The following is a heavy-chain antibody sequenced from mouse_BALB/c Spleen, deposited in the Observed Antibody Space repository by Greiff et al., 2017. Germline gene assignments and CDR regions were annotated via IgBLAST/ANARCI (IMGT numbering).Heavy chain of an antibody. CDR1: GFTFSSYG. V-gene: IGHV5-6-3*01. D-gene: IGHD1-1*01. CDR3: AREFITSPFAY. CDR2: INSNGGST. Sequence: EVQVVESGGGLVQPGGSLKLSCAASGFTFSSYGMSWVRQTPDKRLELVATINSNGGSTYYPDSVKGRFTISRDNAKNTLYLQMSSLKSEDTAMYYCAREFITSPFAYWGQGTLVTVSA. J-gene: IGHJ3*01.